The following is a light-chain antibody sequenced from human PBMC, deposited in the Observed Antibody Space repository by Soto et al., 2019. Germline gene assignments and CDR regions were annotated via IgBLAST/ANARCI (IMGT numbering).Light chain of an antibody. CDR1: QSVSSN. Sequence: EIVMTHSPATLSVSPWERATLSCRASQSVSSNLAWYQQKPGQAPRLLIYGASTRATGIPARFSGSGSGTEFTLTISNLQSEDFAVYFCQQYHNWPPITFGQGTRLEIK. V-gene: IGKV3D-15*01. J-gene: IGKJ5*01. CDR2: GAS. CDR3: QQYHNWPPIT.